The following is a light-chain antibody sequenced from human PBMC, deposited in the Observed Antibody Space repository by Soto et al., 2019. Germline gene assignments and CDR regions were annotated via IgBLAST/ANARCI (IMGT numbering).Light chain of an antibody. J-gene: IGKJ5*01. Sequence: EIVLTQSPATLSLSPGERATLSCRASQSVKTFLLWYQHRPGQAPRVLIYDASHSATGIPARFRGSGSGTDFTLPISSLEPEDAGIYYCQQRSHWPPITFGQGTRLEV. CDR2: DAS. CDR1: QSVKTF. CDR3: QQRSHWPPIT. V-gene: IGKV3-11*01.